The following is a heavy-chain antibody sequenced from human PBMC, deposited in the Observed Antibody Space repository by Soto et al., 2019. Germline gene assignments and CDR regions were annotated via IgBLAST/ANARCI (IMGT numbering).Heavy chain of an antibody. D-gene: IGHD3-3*01. CDR2: ISSSSSYI. V-gene: IGHV3-21*01. Sequence: PGGSLRLSCAASGFTFSSYSMNWVRQAPGKGLEWVSSISSSSSYIYYADSVKGRFTISRDNAKNSLYLQMNSLRAEDTAVYYCAREPGYGLPFLEYLFHRGQGTLVPVSS. CDR1: GFTFSSYS. CDR3: AREPGYGLPFLEYLFH. J-gene: IGHJ4*02.